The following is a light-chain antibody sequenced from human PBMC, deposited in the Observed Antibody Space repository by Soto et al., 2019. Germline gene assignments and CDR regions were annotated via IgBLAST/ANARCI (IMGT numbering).Light chain of an antibody. CDR2: GAS. CDR1: QSVSSTY. Sequence: ELVLTQSPGTLSLSPGERATLSCRASQSVSSTYLAWYPQKPGQAPRLLIYGASSRATGIPDRFSGSGSGTDFTLTISRLEPEDFAVYYCQQYGSSPLTFGGGTKVDIK. J-gene: IGKJ4*01. CDR3: QQYGSSPLT. V-gene: IGKV3-20*01.